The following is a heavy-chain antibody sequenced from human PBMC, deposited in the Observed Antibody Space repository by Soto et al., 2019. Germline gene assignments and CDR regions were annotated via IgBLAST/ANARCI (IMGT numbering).Heavy chain of an antibody. J-gene: IGHJ4*02. Sequence: PSETLSLTCAVYGGSFSGYYWSWIRQPPGKGLEWIGEINHSGSTNYNPSLKSRVTISVDTSKNQFSLKLSSVTAADTAVYYCASLYIADYNYWGQGTLVTVSS. CDR1: GGSFSGYY. CDR2: INHSGST. D-gene: IGHD6-13*01. V-gene: IGHV4-34*01. CDR3: ASLYIADYNY.